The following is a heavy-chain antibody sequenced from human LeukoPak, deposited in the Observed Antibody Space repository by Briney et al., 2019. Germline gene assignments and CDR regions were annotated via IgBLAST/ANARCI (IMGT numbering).Heavy chain of an antibody. V-gene: IGHV1-18*01. Sequence: ASVKVSCKASGYTFTSYGISWVRQAPGRGLEWMGWISAYNGNTNYAQKLQGRVTMTTDTSTSTAYVELRSLRSDDTAVYYCARGGMYYDILTGYYSGFYYFDYWGQGTLVTVSS. CDR3: ARGGMYYDILTGYYSGFYYFDY. CDR2: ISAYNGNT. D-gene: IGHD3-9*01. J-gene: IGHJ4*02. CDR1: GYTFTSYG.